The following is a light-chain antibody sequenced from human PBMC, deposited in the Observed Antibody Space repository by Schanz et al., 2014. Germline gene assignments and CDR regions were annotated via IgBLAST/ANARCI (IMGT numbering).Light chain of an antibody. V-gene: IGLV1-44*01. J-gene: IGLJ3*02. Sequence: QSVLTQPPSVSGTPGQRVTITCSGSNSNIRSNTVTWYQQLPGAAPKLVIYTNNQRPSGVPDRFSGSQSGTSASLAISGLQSEDEADYYCQSYDSSLSEWVFGGGTKLTVL. CDR1: NSNIRSNT. CDR3: QSYDSSLSEWV. CDR2: TNN.